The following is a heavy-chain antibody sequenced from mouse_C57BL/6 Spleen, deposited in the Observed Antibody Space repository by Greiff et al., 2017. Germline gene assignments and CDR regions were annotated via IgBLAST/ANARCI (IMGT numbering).Heavy chain of an antibody. J-gene: IGHJ3*01. V-gene: IGHV1-54*01. CDR1: GYAFTNYV. CDR2: INPGSGGT. CDR3: ARARATIYTPFAY. Sequence: QVQLQQSGAELVRPGASVKVSCKASGYAFTNYVIEWVKQRPGQGLEWIGVINPGSGGTNYNEKFKGKATLTADKSSSTAYMELSSLTSEDSAVYFYARARATIYTPFAYWGQGTTVTVSA. D-gene: IGHD3-1*01.